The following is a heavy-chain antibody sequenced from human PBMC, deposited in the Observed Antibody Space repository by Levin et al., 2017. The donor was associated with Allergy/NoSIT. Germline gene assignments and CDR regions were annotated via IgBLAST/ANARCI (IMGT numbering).Heavy chain of an antibody. D-gene: IGHD2-15*01. CDR1: GYTFTSYG. Sequence: ASVKVSCKASGYTFTSYGISWVRQAPGQGLEWMGWISAYNGNTNYAQKLQGRVTMTTDTSTSTAYMELRSLRSDDTAVYYCARVPRIGYCSGGSCFLRYWGQGTLVTVSS. J-gene: IGHJ4*02. CDR3: ARVPRIGYCSGGSCFLRY. V-gene: IGHV1-18*01. CDR2: ISAYNGNT.